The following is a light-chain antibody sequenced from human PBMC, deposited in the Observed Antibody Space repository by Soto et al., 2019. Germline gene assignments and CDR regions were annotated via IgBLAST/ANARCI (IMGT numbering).Light chain of an antibody. Sequence: QSVRTQPPSLSGAPGQRVTISCTGSSSNIGAGFDVHWYQQLPGTAPKLLIYGNSNRPSGVPDRFSGSRSGTSASLAITGLQAEDEADYYCQSYDSSLTGSKVFGSGTKVTVL. CDR2: GNS. V-gene: IGLV1-40*01. CDR3: QSYDSSLTGSKV. CDR1: SSNIGAGFD. J-gene: IGLJ1*01.